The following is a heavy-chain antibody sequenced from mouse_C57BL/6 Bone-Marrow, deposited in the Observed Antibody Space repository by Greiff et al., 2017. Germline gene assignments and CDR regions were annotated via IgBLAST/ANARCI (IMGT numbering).Heavy chain of an antibody. D-gene: IGHD1-1*01. J-gene: IGHJ4*01. Sequence: QVQLQQSGAELVMPGASVKLSCKASGYTFTSYWMHWVKQRPGQGLEWIGEIDPSDRYTNYNQKFKGKSTLTVDKSSSTAYMQLSSLTSEDSAVYYCARVYYYGRGTYAMDYWGQGTSVTVSS. CDR2: IDPSDRYT. V-gene: IGHV1-69*01. CDR1: GYTFTSYW. CDR3: ARVYYYGRGTYAMDY.